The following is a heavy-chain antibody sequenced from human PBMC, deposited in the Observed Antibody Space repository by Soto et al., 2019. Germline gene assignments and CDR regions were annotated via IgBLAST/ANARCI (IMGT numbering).Heavy chain of an antibody. CDR3: ARARDGYNYGFDS. Sequence: AGTLSLTCTVFGGSISSYYWSWIREPPGKGLEWIGYIYYSAGTNYNPSLKSRVTISIDTSKNQFSLKVISVTAADTAVYYCARARDGYNYGFDSWGQGTLVTVSS. D-gene: IGHD1-1*01. CDR2: IYYSAGT. V-gene: IGHV4-59*12. J-gene: IGHJ4*02. CDR1: GGSISSYY.